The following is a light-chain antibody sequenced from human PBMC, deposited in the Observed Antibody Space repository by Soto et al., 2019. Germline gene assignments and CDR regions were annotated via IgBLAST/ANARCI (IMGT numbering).Light chain of an antibody. J-gene: IGLJ2*01. V-gene: IGLV1-47*01. Sequence: QAVVIQPPSASGTPGQRVTISCSGSSSNIGNNFVYWYQHLPRSAPKLLIYRNHQRPSGVPDRFSGSQSGTSASLAISGLRSDDEADYYCATWDDSLSGFVVFGGGTKLTVL. CDR1: SSNIGNNF. CDR2: RNH. CDR3: ATWDDSLSGFVV.